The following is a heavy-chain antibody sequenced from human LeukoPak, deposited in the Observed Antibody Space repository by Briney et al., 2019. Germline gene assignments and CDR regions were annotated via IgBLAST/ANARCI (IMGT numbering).Heavy chain of an antibody. J-gene: IGHJ4*02. D-gene: IGHD1-14*01. V-gene: IGHV3-48*02. CDR1: GFTFSSYS. CDR3: ARDKGTYHNKYYFDY. Sequence: GGSLRLSCAVSGFTFSSYSMNWVRQAPGEGLEWLSYISSSSSTIFYADSVKGRFTISRDNAKNSLYLQMNSLRDEDTAVYFCARDKGTYHNKYYFDYWGQGTLVTVSS. CDR2: ISSSSSTI.